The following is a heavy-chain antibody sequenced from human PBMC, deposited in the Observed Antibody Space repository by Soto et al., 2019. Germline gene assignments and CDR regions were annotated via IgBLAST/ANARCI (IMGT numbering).Heavy chain of an antibody. V-gene: IGHV3-23*01. J-gene: IGHJ6*02. CDR3: AKEENYYGSGSYYTPLSYYGMDV. CDR2: ISGSGGST. D-gene: IGHD3-10*01. Sequence: PGGSLRLSCAASGFTFSSYAMSWVRQAPGKGLEWVSAISGSGGSTYYADSVKGRFTISRDNSKNTLYLQMNSLRAEDTAVYYCAKEENYYGSGSYYTPLSYYGMDVWGQGTTVTVSS. CDR1: GFTFSSYA.